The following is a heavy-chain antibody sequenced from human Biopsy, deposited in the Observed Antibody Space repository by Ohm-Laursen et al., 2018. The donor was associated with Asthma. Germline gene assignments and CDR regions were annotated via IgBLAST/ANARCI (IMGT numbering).Heavy chain of an antibody. CDR2: TSNDGKNE. V-gene: IGHV3-30*04. J-gene: IGHJ6*02. CDR3: AREPIKATYFYGMDV. Sequence: SLRLSCAASGFTFSRYVMHWVRQAPGKGLEWVAVTSNDGKNEYYGDSVKGRFTISRDKSKSTLYLQLSSLRAEDTAVYFCAREPIKATYFYGMDVWGQGTTVTVSS. CDR1: GFTFSRYV. D-gene: IGHD3-9*01.